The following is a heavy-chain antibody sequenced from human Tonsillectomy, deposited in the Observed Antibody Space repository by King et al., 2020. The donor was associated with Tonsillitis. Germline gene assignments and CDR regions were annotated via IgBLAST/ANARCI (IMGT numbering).Heavy chain of an antibody. CDR1: GFTFSNYG. CDR3: AKDRAVADDSFDY. D-gene: IGHD6-19*01. V-gene: IGHV3-30*18. CDR2: ISYDGSNK. J-gene: IGHJ4*02. Sequence: QLVQSGGGVVQPGRSLRLSCAASGFTFSNYGMHWVRQAPGKGLEWVVLISYDGSNKYYADSVKGRFTISRDNSKNTLYLQMNSLKAEDTAVYYCAKDRAVADDSFDYWGQGTLVTVSS.